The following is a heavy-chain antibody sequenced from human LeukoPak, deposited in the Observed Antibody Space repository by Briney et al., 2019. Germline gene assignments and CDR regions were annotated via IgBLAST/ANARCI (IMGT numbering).Heavy chain of an antibody. D-gene: IGHD1-14*01. CDR3: AKDINPFDP. CDR1: GFTFTSYS. Sequence: GGSLRLSCAASGFTFTSYSMNWVRQAPGKGLEWVSAISGSGGSTYYADSVTGRFTISRDNSKNTLYLQMNSLRAEDTAVYYCAKDINPFDPWGQGTLVTVSS. V-gene: IGHV3-23*01. CDR2: ISGSGGST. J-gene: IGHJ5*02.